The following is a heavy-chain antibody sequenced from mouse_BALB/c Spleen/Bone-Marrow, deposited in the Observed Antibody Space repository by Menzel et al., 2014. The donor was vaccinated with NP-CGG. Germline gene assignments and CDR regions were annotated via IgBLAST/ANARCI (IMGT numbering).Heavy chain of an antibody. D-gene: IGHD2-1*01. J-gene: IGHJ2*01. CDR1: GYTFSSYW. CDR3: SSGNYY. V-gene: IGHV1-9*01. Sequence: VQLQQSGAELMKPGASVKISCKATGYTFSSYWIERVKQRPGHGLEWIGEILPGSGSTNYNEKFKGKATFTADTSSNTVYMQLSSLTSEDTAVYYCSSGNYYWGQGTTLTVSS. CDR2: ILPGSGST.